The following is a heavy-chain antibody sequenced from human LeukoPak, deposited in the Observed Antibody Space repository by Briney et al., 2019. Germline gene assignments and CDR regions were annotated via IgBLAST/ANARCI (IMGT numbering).Heavy chain of an antibody. CDR2: ISSSSSYI. D-gene: IGHD1-26*01. CDR1: GFTFSSYS. J-gene: IGHJ6*03. V-gene: IGHV3-21*04. Sequence: GGSLRLSCAASGFTFSSYSMNWVRQAPGKGLEWFSSISSSSSYIYYADSVKGRFTISRDNSKNTLYLQLNSLRVEDTAVYYCAKNRGAGSHYYYHMNVWGKGTMVTVSS. CDR3: AKNRGAGSHYYYHMNV.